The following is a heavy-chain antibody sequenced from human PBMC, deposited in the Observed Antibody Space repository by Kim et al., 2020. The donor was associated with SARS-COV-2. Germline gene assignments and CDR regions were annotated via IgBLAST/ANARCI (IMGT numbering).Heavy chain of an antibody. CDR2: IYASDSTT. V-gene: IGHV5-51*01. D-gene: IGHD3-10*02. Sequence: GESLKISCKASGNNFASFWIGWVRQVPGKGPEWMGVIYASDSTTRYNPSFKGQVTFSVDKSINTAYLQWSSLKASDSAIYFCARRLYAGTWFDPWGQGTLVTVSS. J-gene: IGHJ5*02. CDR3: ARRLYAGTWFDP. CDR1: GNNFASFW.